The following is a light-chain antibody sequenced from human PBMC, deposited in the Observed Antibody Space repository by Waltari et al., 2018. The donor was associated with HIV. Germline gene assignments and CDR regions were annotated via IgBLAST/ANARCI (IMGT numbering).Light chain of an antibody. CDR2: WAS. CDR1: QRVFFGSNNKNS. Sequence: IVMTQSPDSLTVSLGERATINCKSSQRVFFGSNNKNSLAWYQQNPGQPPKLLFYWASTRESGVPDRFSVSGSGTDFTLTISSLRTEDVAVYYCQQYYSSPLTFGGGTKVEI. V-gene: IGKV4-1*01. J-gene: IGKJ4*01. CDR3: QQYYSSPLT.